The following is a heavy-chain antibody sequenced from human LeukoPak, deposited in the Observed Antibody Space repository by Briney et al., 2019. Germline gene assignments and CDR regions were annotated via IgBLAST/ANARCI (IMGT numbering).Heavy chain of an antibody. J-gene: IGHJ4*02. V-gene: IGHV3-74*01. CDR2: INTDRR. CDR1: GFTFSRYW. CDR3: ARWGTGTDSGYED. Sequence: GGSLRLSCAASGFTFSRYWMHWVRQVPGKGLVWVSHINTDRRRYADSVQGRFTISRDNAKNTLYLQMNSLRAEDTAVYYCARWGTGTDSGYEDWGQGTLVTVSS. D-gene: IGHD3-22*01.